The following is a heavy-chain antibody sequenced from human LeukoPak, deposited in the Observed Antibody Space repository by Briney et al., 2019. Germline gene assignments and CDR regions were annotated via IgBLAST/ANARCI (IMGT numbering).Heavy chain of an antibody. V-gene: IGHV3-74*01. D-gene: IGHD3-22*01. Sequence: GGSLRLSCAASGFTFSSYWMHWVRHAPGKGLVWVSRINSDGSSTSYADSVKGRFTISRDNAKNTLYLQMNSLRAEDTAVYYCARVYDSSGYYYVWGAVDYYYGMDVWGQGTTVTVSS. J-gene: IGHJ6*02. CDR2: INSDGSST. CDR3: ARVYDSSGYYYVWGAVDYYYGMDV. CDR1: GFTFSSYW.